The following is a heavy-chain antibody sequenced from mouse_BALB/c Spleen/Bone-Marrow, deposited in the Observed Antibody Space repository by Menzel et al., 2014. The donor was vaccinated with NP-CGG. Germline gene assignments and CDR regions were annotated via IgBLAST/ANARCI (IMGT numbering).Heavy chain of an antibody. CDR1: GFTFSRSG. Sequence: EVKLMESGGGLVQPGGSRKLSCAASGFTFSRSGMHWVRQAPEKGLEWVAYINSGSSTIYYADTMKGRFTISRDNPKNTLFLQMTSLRSEDTAMYYCARARSTMITTGAMDYWGQGTSVTVSS. V-gene: IGHV5-17*02. D-gene: IGHD2-4*01. J-gene: IGHJ4*01. CDR2: INSGSSTI. CDR3: ARARSTMITTGAMDY.